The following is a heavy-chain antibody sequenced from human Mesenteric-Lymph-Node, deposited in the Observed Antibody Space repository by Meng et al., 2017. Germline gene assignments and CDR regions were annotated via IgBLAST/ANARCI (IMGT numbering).Heavy chain of an antibody. Sequence: SQTRSLTGAVYGGSFSGYYWSWIRQPPGKGLEWIGEINHSGSTNYNPSLKSRVTISVDTSKNQFSLKLSSVTAADTAVYYCARDPSVPSLRYDAFDIWGQGTMVTVSS. J-gene: IGHJ3*02. CDR3: ARDPSVPSLRYDAFDI. V-gene: IGHV4-34*01. D-gene: IGHD4-17*01. CDR2: INHSGST. CDR1: GGSFSGYY.